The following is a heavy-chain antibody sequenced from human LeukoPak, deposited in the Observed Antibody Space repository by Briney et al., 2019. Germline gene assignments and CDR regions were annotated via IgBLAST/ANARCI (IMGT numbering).Heavy chain of an antibody. D-gene: IGHD5-24*01. CDR2: IIPILGIA. J-gene: IGHJ4*02. CDR3: ATVEMATIPDGKYYFDY. CDR1: GGTFSSYA. Sequence: GASVKVSCKASGGTFSSYAISWVRQAPGQGLEWMGRIIPILGIASYAQKFQGRVTITADKSTSTAYMELSSLRSEDTAVYYCATVEMATIPDGKYYFDYWGQGTLVTVSS. V-gene: IGHV1-69*04.